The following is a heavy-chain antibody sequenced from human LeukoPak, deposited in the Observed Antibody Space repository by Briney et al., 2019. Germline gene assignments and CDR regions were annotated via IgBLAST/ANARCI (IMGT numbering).Heavy chain of an antibody. CDR2: IYYSGST. Sequence: SETLSLTCTVSGGSISSYYWSWIRQPPGKGLEWIGYIYYSGSTNYNPSLKSRVTISVDTSKNQFSLKLNSVTAADTAVYYCATEASGSFSRFHYWGQGTLVTVSS. CDR1: GGSISSYY. CDR3: ATEASGSFSRFHY. V-gene: IGHV4-59*12. D-gene: IGHD1-26*01. J-gene: IGHJ4*02.